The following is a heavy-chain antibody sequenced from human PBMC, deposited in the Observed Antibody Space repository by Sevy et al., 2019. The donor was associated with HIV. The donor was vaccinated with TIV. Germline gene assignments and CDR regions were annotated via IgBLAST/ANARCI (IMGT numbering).Heavy chain of an antibody. J-gene: IGHJ4*02. CDR2: IDPNSGGT. CDR1: GYTFTDYY. V-gene: IGHV1-2*02. Sequence: ASVKVSCKTSGYTFTDYYIHWVRQVPGQGLEWMGWIDPNSGGTKYAQNFQGRVTVTRDTSTSTVYMKLSNLRSDDNAVYYCARKYFDWLFDYWGQGTKVTVSS. CDR3: ARKYFDWLFDY. D-gene: IGHD3-9*01.